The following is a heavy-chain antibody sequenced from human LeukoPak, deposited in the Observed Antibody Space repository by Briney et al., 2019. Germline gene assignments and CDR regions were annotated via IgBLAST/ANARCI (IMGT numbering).Heavy chain of an antibody. J-gene: IGHJ6*03. Sequence: SETLSLTCTVSGGSITGYFWSWIRQPPGKGLEWIGYTHSSGNTNYNPSLKSRVTISMDTSTSQFSLKLNSVTAADTAVYYCARVVPAAISRYYYYYYMDVWGKGTTVTVSS. V-gene: IGHV4-4*09. CDR2: THSSGNT. D-gene: IGHD2-2*01. CDR1: GGSITGYF. CDR3: ARVVPAAISRYYYYYYMDV.